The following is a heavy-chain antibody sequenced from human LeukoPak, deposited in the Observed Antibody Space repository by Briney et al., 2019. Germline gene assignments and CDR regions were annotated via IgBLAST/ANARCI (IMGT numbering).Heavy chain of an antibody. Sequence: SETLSLTCAVYGGSFSGYYWSWIRQPPGKGLEWIGEINHSGSTNYNPSLKSRVTISVDTSKNQFSLKLSSVTAADTAVYYCARAIEMATPNWFDPWGQGTLVTVSS. CDR2: INHSGST. J-gene: IGHJ5*02. V-gene: IGHV4-34*01. D-gene: IGHD5-24*01. CDR1: GGSFSGYY. CDR3: ARAIEMATPNWFDP.